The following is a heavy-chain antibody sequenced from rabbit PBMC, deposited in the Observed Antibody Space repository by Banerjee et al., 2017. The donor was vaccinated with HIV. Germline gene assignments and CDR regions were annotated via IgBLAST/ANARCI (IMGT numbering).Heavy chain of an antibody. D-gene: IGHD4-1*01. J-gene: IGHJ6*01. CDR1: GFDFSSGYD. Sequence: QQLVESGGGLVKPGASLTLTCKASGFDFSSGYDMCWVRQAPGKGLEWIACIWTGSTGSTFYASWAKGRFTISRTSSTTVTLQVTSLTAADTATYFCARGDDSSGWGLYFWGPGTLVTVS. V-gene: IGHV1S40*01. CDR3: ARGDDSSGWGLYF. CDR2: IWTGSTGST.